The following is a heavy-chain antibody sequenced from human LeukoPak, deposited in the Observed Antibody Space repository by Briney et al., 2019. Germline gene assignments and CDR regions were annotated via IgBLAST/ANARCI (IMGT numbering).Heavy chain of an antibody. CDR2: IYYSGST. J-gene: IGHJ5*02. V-gene: IGHV4-59*01. Sequence: PSETLSLTCTVSGGSISSYYWSWIRQAPGKGLEWIGYIYYSGSTNYNPSLKSRVTISVDTSKNQFSLKLSSVTAADTAVYYCARGRDYDNSGYDWFDPWGQGTLVTVSS. CDR3: ARGRDYDNSGYDWFDP. CDR1: GGSISSYY. D-gene: IGHD3-22*01.